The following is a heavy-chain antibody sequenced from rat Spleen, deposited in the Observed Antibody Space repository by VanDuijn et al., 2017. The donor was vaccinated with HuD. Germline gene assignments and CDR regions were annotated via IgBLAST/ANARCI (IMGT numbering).Heavy chain of an antibody. CDR3: TSLSMDA. Sequence: EVQLVESGGGLVQPGRSLKLSCAASGFTFSNYYMAWVRQAPTKGLEWVASITNSGGSTYYRDSVKGRFTISRDNAKSTLYLQMNSLRSEDTATYYCTSLSMDAWGQGASVTVSS. V-gene: IGHV5S23*01. J-gene: IGHJ4*01. CDR2: ITNSGGST. CDR1: GFTFSNYY.